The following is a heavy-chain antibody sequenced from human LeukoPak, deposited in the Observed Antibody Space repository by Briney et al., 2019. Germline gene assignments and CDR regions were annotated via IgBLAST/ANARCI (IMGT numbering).Heavy chain of an antibody. CDR2: MNPNSGNT. Sequence: GASVKVSCKASGYTFTSYDINWVRQATGQGLEWMGWMNPNSGNTGYAQKFQGRVTMTRNTSISTAYMELSSLRSEDTAVYYCARGRTPLYGDLNGHDAFDIWGQGTMVTVSS. CDR1: GYTFTSYD. V-gene: IGHV1-8*01. D-gene: IGHD4-17*01. CDR3: ARGRTPLYGDLNGHDAFDI. J-gene: IGHJ3*02.